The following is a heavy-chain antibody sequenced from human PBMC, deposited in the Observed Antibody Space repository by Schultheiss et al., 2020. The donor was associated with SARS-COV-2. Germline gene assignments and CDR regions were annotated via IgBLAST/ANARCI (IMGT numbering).Heavy chain of an antibody. V-gene: IGHV4-59*12. CDR3: ARDFPEARGAFDS. CDR1: GGSFSGYY. Sequence: GSLRLSCAVYGGSFSGYYWSWIRQPPGKGLEWIGYIYYSGSTNYNPSLKSRVTISVDTSKNQLSLKLSSVTAADTAVYYCARDFPEARGAFDSWGQGTLVTVSS. J-gene: IGHJ4*02. CDR2: IYYSGST. D-gene: IGHD6-6*01.